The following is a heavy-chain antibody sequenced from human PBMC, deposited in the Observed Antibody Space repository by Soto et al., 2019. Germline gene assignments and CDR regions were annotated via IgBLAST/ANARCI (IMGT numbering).Heavy chain of an antibody. J-gene: IGHJ4*02. CDR2: ISSNGGTI. CDR3: ARGQLAPAVRKVDY. Sequence: EVQLVESGGGLVQPGGSLRLSCAASGFTFSDYEVNWVRQAPGKGLEWVSYISSNGGTIYYADSVKGRFTISRDNAKNSLHLQMDSLSAEATAVYYGARGQLAPAVRKVDYWGQGTLVIVAS. D-gene: IGHD2-2*01. CDR1: GFTFSDYE. V-gene: IGHV3-48*03.